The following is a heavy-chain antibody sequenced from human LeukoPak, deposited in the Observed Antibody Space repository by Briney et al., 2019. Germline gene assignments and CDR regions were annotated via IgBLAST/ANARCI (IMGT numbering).Heavy chain of an antibody. V-gene: IGHV4-34*01. CDR2: INHSGST. D-gene: IGHD3-3*01. CDR3: ARVGYDFWSGYYGEVNYYYMDV. CDR1: GGSFSGYY. J-gene: IGHJ6*03. Sequence: SETLSLTCAVYGGSFSGYYWRWIRQPPGKGLEWIGEINHSGSTIYNPSLKSRVTISVDTSKNQFSLKLSSVTAADTAVYYYARVGYDFWSGYYGEVNYYYMDVWGKGTTVTVSS.